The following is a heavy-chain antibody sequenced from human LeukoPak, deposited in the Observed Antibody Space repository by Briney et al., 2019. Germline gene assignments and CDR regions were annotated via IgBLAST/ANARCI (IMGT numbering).Heavy chain of an antibody. J-gene: IGHJ4*02. V-gene: IGHV1-24*01. D-gene: IGHD3-3*01. CDR1: GYTLTELP. CDR2: FDPEDGET. CDR3: ATRDVRFLEWLTESPFDY. Sequence: ASVKVSCKVSGYTLTELPMHWVRQAPGKGLEWMGGFDPEDGETIYAQKFQGRVTMTEDTSTDTAYMELSSLRSEDTAVYYCATRDVRFLEWLTESPFDYWGQGTLVTVSS.